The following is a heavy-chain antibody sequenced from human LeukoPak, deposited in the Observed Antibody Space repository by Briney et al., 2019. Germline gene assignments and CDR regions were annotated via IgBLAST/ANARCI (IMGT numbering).Heavy chain of an antibody. J-gene: IGHJ4*02. CDR1: GGSFSGYY. D-gene: IGHD3-10*01. CDR3: ARGSPYMVRGVIPFDY. V-gene: IGHV4-34*01. Sequence: SETLSLTCAVYGGSFSGYYWTWIRQTPEKGLEWIGEMNPSGSTNYNPSLKSRVTISVDTSKNQFSLELSSVTAADTAVYYCARGSPYMVRGVIPFDYWGQGTLVTVSS. CDR2: MNPSGST.